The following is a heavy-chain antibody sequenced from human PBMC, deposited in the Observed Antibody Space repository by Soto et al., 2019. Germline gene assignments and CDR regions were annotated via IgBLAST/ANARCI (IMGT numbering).Heavy chain of an antibody. CDR3: ARLLVPAAPLNY. Sequence: QVQLVQSGAEVTKPGSSVKVSCKASGGTFSSYAISWVRQAPGQGLEWMGGIIPIFGTANYAQKFQGRVTITADKSTSTAYMELSRLTSEDTAVYYGARLLVPAAPLNYWGQGALVTVSS. CDR2: IIPIFGTA. J-gene: IGHJ4*02. V-gene: IGHV1-69*14. D-gene: IGHD2-2*01. CDR1: GGTFSSYA.